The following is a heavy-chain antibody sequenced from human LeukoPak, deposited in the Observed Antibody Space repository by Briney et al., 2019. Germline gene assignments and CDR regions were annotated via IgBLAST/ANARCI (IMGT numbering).Heavy chain of an antibody. J-gene: IGHJ4*02. Sequence: PGGSLRLSCAASGFTFSSYGMHWVRQAPGKGLEWVAVISYDGSNKYYADSVKGRFTISRDNSKNTLYLQMNSLRAEDTAVYYCTTDPHTLVRGANHLRRFDYWGQGTLVTVSS. V-gene: IGHV3-30*03. CDR3: TTDPHTLVRGANHLRRFDY. CDR1: GFTFSSYG. CDR2: ISYDGSNK. D-gene: IGHD3-10*01.